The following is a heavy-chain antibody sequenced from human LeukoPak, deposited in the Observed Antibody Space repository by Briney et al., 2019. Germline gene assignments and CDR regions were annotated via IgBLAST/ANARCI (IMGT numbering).Heavy chain of an antibody. Sequence: GESLKISCKGSGYSFTSYWIGWVRQMPGKGLEWMGVIYPDDSDTKYSPSFQGQVTISADKSISTAYLQWSSLKASDTAMFYCARLGPGGGSYSGGAFDIWGQGTMVTVSS. J-gene: IGHJ3*02. D-gene: IGHD1-26*01. CDR3: ARLGPGGGSYSGGAFDI. V-gene: IGHV5-51*01. CDR2: IYPDDSDT. CDR1: GYSFTSYW.